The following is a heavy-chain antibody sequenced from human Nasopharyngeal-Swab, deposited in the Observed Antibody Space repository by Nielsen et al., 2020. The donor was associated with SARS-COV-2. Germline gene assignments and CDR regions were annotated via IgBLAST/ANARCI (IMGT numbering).Heavy chain of an antibody. J-gene: IGHJ3*02. CDR3: ARVQNYCSGGSCSTLDAFDI. Sequence: WIRQPPGKGLEWVSSISTSNSYIYYADSVKVRFTISRDNAKNSLYLQMNSLRAEDTAVYYCARVQNYCSGGSCSTLDAFDIWGQGTMVTVSS. V-gene: IGHV3-21*01. D-gene: IGHD2-15*01. CDR2: ISTSNSYI.